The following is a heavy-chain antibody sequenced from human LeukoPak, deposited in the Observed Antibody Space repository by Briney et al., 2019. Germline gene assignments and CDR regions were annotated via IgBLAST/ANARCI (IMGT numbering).Heavy chain of an antibody. V-gene: IGHV1-69*04. CDR1: GGTFSSYA. J-gene: IGHJ3*02. Sequence: SVKVSCKASGGTFSSYAISWVRQAPGQGLEWMGRIIHILGIANYAQKFQGRVTITADKSTSTAYMELSSLRSEDTAVYYCARDGGPPTSVEMATIWPRAFDIWGQGTMVTVSS. CDR2: IIHILGIA. D-gene: IGHD5-24*01. CDR3: ARDGGPPTSVEMATIWPRAFDI.